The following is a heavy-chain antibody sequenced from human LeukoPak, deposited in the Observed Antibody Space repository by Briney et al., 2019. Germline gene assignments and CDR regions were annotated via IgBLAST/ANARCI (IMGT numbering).Heavy chain of an antibody. D-gene: IGHD1-26*01. CDR2: ISSSSSYI. J-gene: IGHJ4*02. Sequence: GGSLRLSCAASGFTFSSYSMNWVRQAPGKGLEWVSSISSSSSYIYYADSVKGRFTISRDNAKNSLYLQMNSLRAEDTAVYYCARGTLGGSDFDYWGQGTLVTVSS. V-gene: IGHV3-21*01. CDR1: GFTFSSYS. CDR3: ARGTLGGSDFDY.